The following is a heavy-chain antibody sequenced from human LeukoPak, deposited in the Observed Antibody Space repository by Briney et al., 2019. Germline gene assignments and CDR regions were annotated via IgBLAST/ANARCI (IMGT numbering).Heavy chain of an antibody. CDR2: ISSSSSYI. CDR1: GFTFSSYS. Sequence: PGGSLRLSCAASGFTFSSYSMNWVRQALGKGLEWVSSISSSSSYIYYADSVKGRFTISRDNAKNSLYLQMNSLRAEDTAVYYCANGLVYCGGDCYDTEDDWGQGTLVTVSS. CDR3: ANGLVYCGGDCYDTEDD. J-gene: IGHJ4*02. D-gene: IGHD2-21*02. V-gene: IGHV3-21*01.